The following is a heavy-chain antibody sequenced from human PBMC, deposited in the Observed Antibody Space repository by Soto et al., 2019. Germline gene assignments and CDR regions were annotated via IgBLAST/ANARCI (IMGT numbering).Heavy chain of an antibody. V-gene: IGHV4-59*01. CDR1: GGSISSYY. Sequence: SETLSLTCTVSGGSISSYYWSWIRQPPGKGLEWIGYIYYSGSTNYNPSLKSRVTISVDTSKNQFSLKLSSVTAADPAVYYCARATYPGWFDPWGQGTLLTVSS. CDR2: IYYSGST. J-gene: IGHJ5*02. CDR3: ARATYPGWFDP.